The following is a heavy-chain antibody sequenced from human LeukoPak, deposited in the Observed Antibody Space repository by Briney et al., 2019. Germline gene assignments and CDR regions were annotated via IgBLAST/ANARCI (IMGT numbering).Heavy chain of an antibody. CDR2: IYSGGST. CDR1: GFTVSSNY. J-gene: IGHJ4*02. Sequence: GGSLRLSCAASGFTVSSNYMSWVRQAPGKGLEWVSVIYSGGSTYYADSVKGRFTISRDNSKNTLYLQMNSLRVEDTAVYYCARASGYGDYALDYWGQGTLVTVSS. D-gene: IGHD4-17*01. CDR3: ARASGYGDYALDY. V-gene: IGHV3-53*01.